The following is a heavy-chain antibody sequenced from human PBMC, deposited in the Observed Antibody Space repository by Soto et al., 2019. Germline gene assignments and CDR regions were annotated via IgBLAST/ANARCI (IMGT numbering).Heavy chain of an antibody. CDR2: INHSGST. CDR1: GGSFSGYY. D-gene: IGHD6-19*01. J-gene: IGHJ6*02. CDR3: ARGGGAVAVGWFYYYYGMDV. V-gene: IGHV4-34*01. Sequence: KPSETLSLTCAVYGGSFSGYYWSWIRQPPGKGLEWIGEINHSGSTNYNPSLKSRVTISVDTSKNQFSLKLSSVTAADTAVYYCARGGGAVAVGWFYYYYGMDVWGQGTTVTVSS.